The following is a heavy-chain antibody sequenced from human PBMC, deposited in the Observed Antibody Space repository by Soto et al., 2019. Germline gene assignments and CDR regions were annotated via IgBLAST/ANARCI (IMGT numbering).Heavy chain of an antibody. Sequence: ASVKVSCKASGGTFSSYAISWVRQAPGQGLEWMGGIIPIFGTANYAQKFQGRVTITADESTSTAYMELSSLRSEDTAVYYCATATRIAVAPTYYYYGMDVWGQGTTVTVSS. CDR1: GGTFSSYA. CDR3: ATATRIAVAPTYYYYGMDV. J-gene: IGHJ6*02. V-gene: IGHV1-69*13. CDR2: IIPIFGTA. D-gene: IGHD6-19*01.